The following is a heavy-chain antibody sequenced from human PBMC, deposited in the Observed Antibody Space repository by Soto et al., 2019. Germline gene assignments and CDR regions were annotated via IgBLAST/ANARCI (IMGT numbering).Heavy chain of an antibody. J-gene: IGHJ4*02. CDR2: IYYSGST. Sequence: SETLSLTCTVSGGSISSYYWSWIRQPPGKGLEWIGYIYYSGSTNYNPSLKSRVTISVDTSKNQFSLKLSSVTAADTAVYYCARETLDDSSGSHFDYWGQGTLVTVSS. V-gene: IGHV4-59*01. D-gene: IGHD3-22*01. CDR1: GGSISSYY. CDR3: ARETLDDSSGSHFDY.